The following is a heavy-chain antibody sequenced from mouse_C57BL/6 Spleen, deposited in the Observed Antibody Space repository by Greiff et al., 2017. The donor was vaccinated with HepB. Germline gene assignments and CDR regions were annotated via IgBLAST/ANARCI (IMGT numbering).Heavy chain of an antibody. CDR2: IYPGDGDT. V-gene: IGHV1-82*01. J-gene: IGHJ4*01. CDR3: ARGGPYALMDY. D-gene: IGHD6-5*01. CDR1: GYAFSSSW. Sequence: QVQLQQSGPELVKPGASVKISCKASGYAFSSSWMNWVKQRPGKGLEWIGRIYPGDGDTNYNGKFKGKATLTADKSSSTAYMQLSSLTSEDSAVYFCARGGPYALMDYWGQGTSVTVSS.